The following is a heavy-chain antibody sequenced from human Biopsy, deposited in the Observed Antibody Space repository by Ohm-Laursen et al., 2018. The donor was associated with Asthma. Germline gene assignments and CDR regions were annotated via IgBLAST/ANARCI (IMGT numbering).Heavy chain of an antibody. V-gene: IGHV1-24*01. CDR2: HDHEEGGT. CDR3: ASDFPKDYVRYNFQF. J-gene: IGHJ4*02. Sequence: GSSVKVSCKISGYSITDLSMHWVRQAPGQGLEWMGGHDHEEGGTVNARRFQGRVTMTEDTSTDTAYMELSSLSSDDTAVYYCASDFPKDYVRYNFQFWGQGTLVTVSS. D-gene: IGHD4-17*01. CDR1: GYSITDLS.